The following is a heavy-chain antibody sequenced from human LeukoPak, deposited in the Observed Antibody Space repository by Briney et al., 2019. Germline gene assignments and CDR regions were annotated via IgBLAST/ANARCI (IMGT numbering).Heavy chain of an antibody. V-gene: IGHV3-7*01. CDR1: GFTLTPYW. D-gene: IGHD4-11*01. Sequence: GGSLRLSCAASGFTLTPYWMAWVRQAPGKGLEWVAHIKQDGSEKYYVDSVKGRFTVSRDNAKNPLSLQMNSLRVEDTAVYYCARAPRESSNYSWFDPWGQGTLVTVSS. J-gene: IGHJ5*02. CDR3: ARAPRESSNYSWFDP. CDR2: IKQDGSEK.